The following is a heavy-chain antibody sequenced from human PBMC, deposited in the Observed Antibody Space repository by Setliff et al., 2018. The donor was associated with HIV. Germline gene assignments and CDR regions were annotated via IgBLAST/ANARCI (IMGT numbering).Heavy chain of an antibody. Sequence: SETLSLTCTVSGASVTNVLYYWSWLRQPAGKGLEWIGHIYTSGNSRYTNYNSSLESRVAISLDTSSNQFSLKLSSVTAADTAVYHCAREREAWSAYDSWGQGTLVTVAS. CDR2: IYTSGNSRYT. V-gene: IGHV4-61*09. J-gene: IGHJ5*02. CDR1: GASVTNVLYY. CDR3: AREREAWSAYDS. D-gene: IGHD3-3*01.